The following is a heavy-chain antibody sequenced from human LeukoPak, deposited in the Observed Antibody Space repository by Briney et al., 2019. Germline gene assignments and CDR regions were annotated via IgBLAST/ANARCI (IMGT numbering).Heavy chain of an antibody. CDR3: ARLGIVVVPAANNWFDP. CDR2: IYYSGST. Sequence: SETLSLTCTVSGGSISSSSYYWGWIRQPPGKGLEWIGSIYYSGSTYYNPSLKSRVTISVDTSKNQFSLKLSSVTAADTAVYYCARLGIVVVPAANNWFDPWGQGTLVTVSS. D-gene: IGHD2-2*01. CDR1: GGSISSSSYY. J-gene: IGHJ5*02. V-gene: IGHV4-39*01.